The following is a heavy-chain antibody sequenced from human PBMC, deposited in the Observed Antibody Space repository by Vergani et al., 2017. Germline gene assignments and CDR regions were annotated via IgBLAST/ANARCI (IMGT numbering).Heavy chain of an antibody. CDR1: GYTFTGYY. Sequence: QVQLVQSGAEVKKPGASVKVSCKASGYTFTGYYMHWVRQAPGQGLEWMGWINPNSGGTNYAQKFQGRVTMTRETSISTAYMELSSLRSEDTAVYYCARGRRIAAAGTKARNYYYYYYMDVWGKGTTVTVSS. J-gene: IGHJ6*03. CDR3: ARGRRIAAAGTKARNYYYYYYMDV. V-gene: IGHV1-2*02. D-gene: IGHD6-13*01. CDR2: INPNSGGT.